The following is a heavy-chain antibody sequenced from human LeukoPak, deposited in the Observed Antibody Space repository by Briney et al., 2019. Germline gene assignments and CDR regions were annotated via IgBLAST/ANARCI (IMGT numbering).Heavy chain of an antibody. J-gene: IGHJ4*02. CDR2: IYYSGST. Sequence: PSQTLPLTCTVSGGSFSSGGYYWSWIRQHPGKGLEWIGYIYYSGSTYYNPSLKSRVTISVDTSKNQFSLKLSSVTAADTAVYYCARHLSPYYDSSGYYGPPPELREGEDYWGQGTLVTVSS. D-gene: IGHD3-22*01. V-gene: IGHV4-31*03. CDR3: ARHLSPYYDSSGYYGPPPELREGEDY. CDR1: GGSFSSGGYY.